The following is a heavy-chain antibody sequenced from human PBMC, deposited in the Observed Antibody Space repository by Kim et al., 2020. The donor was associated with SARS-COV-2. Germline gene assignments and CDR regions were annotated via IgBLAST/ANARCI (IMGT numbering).Heavy chain of an antibody. Sequence: GGSLRLSCAASGFTFSSYAMSWVRQAPGKGLEWVSAISGSGGSTYYADSVKGRFTISRDNSKNTLYLQMNSLRAEDTAVYYCAASLGYSSGWYFGPEINYFDYWGQGTLVTVSS. CDR2: ISGSGGST. V-gene: IGHV3-23*01. D-gene: IGHD6-19*01. CDR1: GFTFSSYA. CDR3: AASLGYSSGWYFGPEINYFDY. J-gene: IGHJ4*02.